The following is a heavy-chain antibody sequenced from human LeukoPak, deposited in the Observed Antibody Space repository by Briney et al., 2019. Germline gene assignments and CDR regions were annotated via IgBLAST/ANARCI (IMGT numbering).Heavy chain of an antibody. D-gene: IGHD4-23*01. V-gene: IGHV1-24*01. J-gene: IGHJ4*02. CDR2: FDPEDGET. Sequence: ASVKVSCKVSGYTLTELSMHWVRQAPGKGLGWRGGFDPEDGETIYAQKFQGRVTMTEDTSADTAYMELSSLRSEDTAVYYCATDFPPYGGNPYYFDYWGQGTLVTVSS. CDR1: GYTLTELS. CDR3: ATDFPPYGGNPYYFDY.